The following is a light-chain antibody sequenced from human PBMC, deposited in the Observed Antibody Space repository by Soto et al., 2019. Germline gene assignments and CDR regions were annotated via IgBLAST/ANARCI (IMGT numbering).Light chain of an antibody. J-gene: IGKJ4*01. CDR2: AVS. Sequence: DIVMTQIPLSLSVTPGQTASISCKSNQSLLYSDGNTFLYWYLQKPGQPPQLLIYAVSNRFSGVPDRFSGSGSGTDFTLRISRVDAEDVGIYYCMQSIQVPLTFGGGTKVEIK. CDR3: MQSIQVPLT. V-gene: IGKV2D-29*01. CDR1: QSLLYSDGNTF.